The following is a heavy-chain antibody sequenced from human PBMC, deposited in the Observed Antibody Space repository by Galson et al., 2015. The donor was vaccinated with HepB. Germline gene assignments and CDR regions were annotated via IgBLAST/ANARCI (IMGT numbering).Heavy chain of an antibody. Sequence: LSLTCTVSGGSISSGGYYWSWIRQHPGKGLEWIGYIYYSGSTYYNPSLKSRVTISVDTSKNQFSLKLSSVTAADTAVYYCARGIAAAGDNWFDPWGQGTLVTVSS. CDR2: IYYSGST. D-gene: IGHD6-13*01. J-gene: IGHJ5*02. CDR3: ARGIAAAGDNWFDP. CDR1: GGSISSGGYY. V-gene: IGHV4-31*03.